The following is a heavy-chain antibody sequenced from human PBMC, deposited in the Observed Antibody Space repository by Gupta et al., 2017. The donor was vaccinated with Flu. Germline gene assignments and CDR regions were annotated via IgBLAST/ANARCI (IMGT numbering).Heavy chain of an antibody. Sequence: VQLQVSGPGLVKPSETLSLTCAVSGDSISRAYFWGWCMRPRGKGLEWICRLHHGCHTNCSPSVKSRVTLSVDTTKSQFSLKLSSVTAADAACYDGARGNYYDSTRGLRYWGQGTPGTVSS. CDR1: GDSISRAYF. CDR2: LHHGCHT. V-gene: IGHV4-38-2*01. J-gene: IGHJ4*02. D-gene: IGHD3-22*01. CDR3: ARGNYYDSTRGLRY.